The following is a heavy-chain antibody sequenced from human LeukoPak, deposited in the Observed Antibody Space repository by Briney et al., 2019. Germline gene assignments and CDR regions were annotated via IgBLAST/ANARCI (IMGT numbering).Heavy chain of an antibody. CDR2: IYAGGST. CDR3: AKPDYLEMATIWGDAFDI. Sequence: GGSLRLSCVASGFAVNGNYLSWVRQAPGMGLECVSIIYAGGSTFYADSVKGRFTISRDNSKNTLYLQMNSLRAEDTAVYCCAKPDYLEMATIWGDAFDIWGQGTMVTVSS. CDR1: GFAVNGNY. D-gene: IGHD5-24*01. J-gene: IGHJ3*02. V-gene: IGHV3-53*05.